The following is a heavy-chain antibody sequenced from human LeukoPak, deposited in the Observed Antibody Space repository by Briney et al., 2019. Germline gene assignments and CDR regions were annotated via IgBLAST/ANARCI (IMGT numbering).Heavy chain of an antibody. CDR2: INHSGST. V-gene: IGHV4-34*01. J-gene: IGHJ5*02. Sequence: SETLSLTCAVYGGSFSGYDWSWIRQPPGKGLEWIGEINHSGSTNYNPSLKSRVTISVDTSKNQFSLKLSSVTAADTAVYYCAREKEVADTRDHGCFDPWGQGTLVTVSS. CDR1: GGSFSGYD. CDR3: AREKEVADTRDHGCFDP. D-gene: IGHD4-17*01.